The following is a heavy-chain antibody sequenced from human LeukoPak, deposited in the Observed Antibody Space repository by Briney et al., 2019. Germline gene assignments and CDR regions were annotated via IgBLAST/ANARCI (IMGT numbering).Heavy chain of an antibody. CDR1: GYTFTSYD. D-gene: IGHD3-22*01. CDR2: MNPNSGDT. V-gene: IGHV1-8*03. J-gene: IGHJ3*02. Sequence: GASVKVSCKASGYTFTSYDINWVRQATGQGLEWMGWMNPNSGDTGYAQKFQGRVTITRNTSISTAYMELSSLRSEDTAVYYCARDPENYYDSSGYYSRGAFDIWGQGTMVTVSS. CDR3: ARDPENYYDSSGYYSRGAFDI.